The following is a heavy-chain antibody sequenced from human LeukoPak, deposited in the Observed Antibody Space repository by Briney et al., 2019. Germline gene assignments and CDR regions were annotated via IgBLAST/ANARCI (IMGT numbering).Heavy chain of an antibody. CDR2: ISNNVGST. CDR1: GFTFGNYA. D-gene: IGHD3-22*01. CDR3: VKAALQYYYDTSGSFDY. Sequence: GGSLRLSCSASGFTFGNYAMHWVRQAPGKGLEYVSTISNNVGSTYYADSVKGRFTISRDNSKNMLYLQMRSLRIEDTAVYYCVKAALQYYYDTSGSFDYWGQGTLVTVSS. V-gene: IGHV3-64D*09. J-gene: IGHJ4*02.